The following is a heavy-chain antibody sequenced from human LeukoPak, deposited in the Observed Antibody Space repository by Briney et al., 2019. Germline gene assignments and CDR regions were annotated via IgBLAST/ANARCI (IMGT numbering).Heavy chain of an antibody. Sequence: PGGSLRLSCAASGFTFSSYWMSWVRQAPGKGLEWVAVISYDGSNKYYADSVKGRFTISRDNSKNTLYLQMNSLRAEDTAVYYCARAPWELLGASYYFDYWGQGTLVTVSS. CDR3: ARAPWELLGASYYFDY. CDR1: GFTFSSYW. J-gene: IGHJ4*02. D-gene: IGHD1-26*01. V-gene: IGHV3-30*03. CDR2: ISYDGSNK.